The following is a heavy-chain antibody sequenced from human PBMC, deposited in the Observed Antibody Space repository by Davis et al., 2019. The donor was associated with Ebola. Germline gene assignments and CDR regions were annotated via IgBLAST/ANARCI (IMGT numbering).Heavy chain of an antibody. J-gene: IGHJ4*02. Sequence: SVKVSFKASGGTFSSYGISWVRQAPGQGLEWMGGITPIFGTANYAQKFQGRVTITADESTSTAYMELSSLTSEDTAVYYCARDWETATNRSPFVYWGQGTLVTVSS. D-gene: IGHD5-12*01. CDR1: GGTFSSYG. CDR3: ARDWETATNRSPFVY. CDR2: ITPIFGTA. V-gene: IGHV1-69*13.